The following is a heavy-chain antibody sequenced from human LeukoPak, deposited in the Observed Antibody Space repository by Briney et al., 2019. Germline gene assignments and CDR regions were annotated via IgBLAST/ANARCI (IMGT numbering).Heavy chain of an antibody. D-gene: IGHD1-26*01. CDR1: GGSISSYY. V-gene: IGHV4-4*07. CDR2: IYTSGST. J-gene: IGHJ4*02. Sequence: SETLSLTCTVSGGSISSYYWSWIRQPAGKGLEWIGRIYTSGSTNYNPSLKSRVTMSVDTSKNQFSLKLSSVTAADTAVYYCAREREAGSYLPPFDYWGQGTLVTVSS. CDR3: AREREAGSYLPPFDY.